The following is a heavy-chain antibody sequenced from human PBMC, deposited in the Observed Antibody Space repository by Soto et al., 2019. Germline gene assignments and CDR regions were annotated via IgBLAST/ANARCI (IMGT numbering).Heavy chain of an antibody. D-gene: IGHD2-8*01. J-gene: IGHJ4*02. V-gene: IGHV1-18*01. CDR2: INAYNGIA. CDR3: AIIPGVFY. Sequence: ASVKVSCKASGYTFTSYGISWVRQAPGQRLEWMGWINAYNGIANYSQKFQDRVTITRDTSASTAYMELSSLTSEDTAVYYCAIIPGVFYWGQGTLVTVSS. CDR1: GYTFTSYG.